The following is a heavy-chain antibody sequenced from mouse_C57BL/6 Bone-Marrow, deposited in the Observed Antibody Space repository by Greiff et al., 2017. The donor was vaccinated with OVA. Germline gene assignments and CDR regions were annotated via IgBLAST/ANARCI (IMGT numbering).Heavy chain of an antibody. D-gene: IGHD1-1*01. J-gene: IGHJ1*03. CDR2: IDPENGDT. V-gene: IGHV14-4*01. Sequence: EVKLVESGAELVRPGASVKLSCTASGFNIKDDYMHWVKPRPEQGLEWIGWIDPENGDTEYASKFQGKATITADTSSNTAYLQLSSLTSEDTAVYYCTTSIDYYGSRDWYFDVWGTGTTVTVSS. CDR3: TTSIDYYGSRDWYFDV. CDR1: GFNIKDDY.